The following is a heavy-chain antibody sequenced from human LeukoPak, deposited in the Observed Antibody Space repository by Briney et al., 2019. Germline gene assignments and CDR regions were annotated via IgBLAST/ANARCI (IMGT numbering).Heavy chain of an antibody. J-gene: IGHJ4*02. CDR1: GFTVSTNY. CDR3: ARVGSYSDYGFGDY. V-gene: IGHV3-53*04. D-gene: IGHD4-11*01. Sequence: GGSLRLSCAAAGFTVSTNYMSWVRQAPGKGLEWVSVMYNGDNTYYADSVKGRFTISKHNSKNTVFLQMNGLRAEDTAVYYCARVGSYSDYGFGDYWGEGTLVTGSS. CDR2: MYNGDNT.